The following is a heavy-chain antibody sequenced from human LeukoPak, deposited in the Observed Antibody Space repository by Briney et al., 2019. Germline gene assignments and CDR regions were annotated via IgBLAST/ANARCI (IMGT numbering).Heavy chain of an antibody. CDR3: ARGPSTTVTTV. V-gene: IGHV3-7*01. J-gene: IGHJ4*02. D-gene: IGHD4-17*01. CDR1: GFTFSSHW. Sequence: PGGSLRLSCAASGFTFSSHWMTWVRQAPGKGLEWVANIKQDGSQKNYVDSVKGRFTISRDNAKNSLYLQMNSLRAEDTAVYYCARGPSTTVTTVWGQGILVTVSS. CDR2: IKQDGSQK.